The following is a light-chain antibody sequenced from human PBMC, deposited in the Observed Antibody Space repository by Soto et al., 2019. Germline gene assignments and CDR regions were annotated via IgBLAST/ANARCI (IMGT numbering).Light chain of an antibody. Sequence: DIQMIRSPPTVLASVGDRVTXTCRASHSINNWLAWYQQKPGKAPQLLIYDASRLESGAPSRFSGSGSGTEFTLTISSLQPDDFATYYCQQYHEYGFGRGTTVDIK. V-gene: IGKV1-5*01. CDR3: QQYHEYG. CDR2: DAS. CDR1: HSINNW. J-gene: IGKJ1*01.